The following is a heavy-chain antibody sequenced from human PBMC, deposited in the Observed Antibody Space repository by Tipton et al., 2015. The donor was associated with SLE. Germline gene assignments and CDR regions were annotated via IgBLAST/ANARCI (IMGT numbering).Heavy chain of an antibody. J-gene: IGHJ4*02. CDR3: VSGYDRDY. CDR2: IYSSGGT. V-gene: IGHV4-59*08. Sequence: TLSLTCTVSGDSISNYYWSWIRQPPGKGLEWIGFIYSSGGTNYNPSLKSRVTISVDTSKNHFYLELRSVTAADTAVYYWVSGYDRDYWGLGTVVTVSS. D-gene: IGHD5-12*01. CDR1: GDSISNYY.